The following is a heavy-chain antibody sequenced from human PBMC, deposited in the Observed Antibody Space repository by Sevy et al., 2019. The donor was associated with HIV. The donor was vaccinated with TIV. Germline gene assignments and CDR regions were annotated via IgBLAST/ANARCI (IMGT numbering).Heavy chain of an antibody. CDR2: INQGGSQE. V-gene: IGHV3-7*01. CDR1: GLAFSSYW. CDR3: ATILPAGVPAEYFQH. J-gene: IGHJ1*01. D-gene: IGHD2-2*01. Sequence: GGSLRLSCAASGLAFSSYWMTWVGQAPGKGLEWVANINQGGSQEYYVDSVKGRFTISRDNAKNSLYLQINSLRAEDTAVYYCATILPAGVPAEYFQHWGQGTLVTVSS.